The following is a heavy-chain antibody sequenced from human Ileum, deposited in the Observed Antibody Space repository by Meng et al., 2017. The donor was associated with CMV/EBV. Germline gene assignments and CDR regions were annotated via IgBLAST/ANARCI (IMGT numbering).Heavy chain of an antibody. CDR2: IRSRANSYAI. D-gene: IGHD2-8*02. CDR3: FTGGGY. J-gene: IGHJ4*02. V-gene: IGHV3-73*01. Sequence: GESLKISCAASGFTLSDSDMHWVRQASGKGLEWVGHIRSRANSYAIAYAASVKGRFTISRDDSTSTAYLHMNSLKTEDTAVYYCFTGGGYWGQGTLVTVSS. CDR1: GFTLSDSD.